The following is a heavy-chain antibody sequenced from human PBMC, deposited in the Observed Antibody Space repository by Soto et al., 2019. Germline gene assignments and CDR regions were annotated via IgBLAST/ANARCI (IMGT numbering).Heavy chain of an antibody. CDR2: INDSRTT. D-gene: IGHD3-10*01. Sequence: QVQLQESRPGLVKPSETLSLSCNVSGGSIISDDCFRSWVRQHPAIGLECIGYINDSRTTYYNPSHQIRITISVETTKTQFSLKVRPVTAADTAVYCCAGDEDLGSGLSGTMDVWGQGTAVTVS. V-gene: IGHV4-31*03. CDR3: AGDEDLGSGLSGTMDV. J-gene: IGHJ6*02. CDR1: GGSIISDDCF.